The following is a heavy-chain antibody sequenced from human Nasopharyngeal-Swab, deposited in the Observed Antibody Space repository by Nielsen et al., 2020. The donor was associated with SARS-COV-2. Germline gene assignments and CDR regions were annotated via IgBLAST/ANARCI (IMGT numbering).Heavy chain of an antibody. Sequence: WIRQPPGKGLEWMAVIWYDGSNKYYADSVKGRFTISRDNSKNTLYLQMNSLRAEDTAVYYCARVQNYCSGGSCSTLDAFDIWGQGTMVTVSS. V-gene: IGHV3-33*01. CDR2: IWYDGSNK. CDR3: ARVQNYCSGGSCSTLDAFDI. J-gene: IGHJ3*02. D-gene: IGHD2-15*01.